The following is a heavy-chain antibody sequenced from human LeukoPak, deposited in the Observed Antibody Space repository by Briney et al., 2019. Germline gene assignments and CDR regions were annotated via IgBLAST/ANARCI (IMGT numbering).Heavy chain of an antibody. J-gene: IGHJ4*02. Sequence: GGSLRLSCAASGFTFSSYSMNWVRQAPGKGLEWVSYIDSSASTTYYAGSVQGCFTISRDNAKNSLYLQMRSLRVEDTAFYYCASAHGGSGYDRPFDYWGQGTLVTVSS. D-gene: IGHD5-12*01. CDR2: IDSSASTT. CDR3: ASAHGGSGYDRPFDY. CDR1: GFTFSSYS. V-gene: IGHV3-48*04.